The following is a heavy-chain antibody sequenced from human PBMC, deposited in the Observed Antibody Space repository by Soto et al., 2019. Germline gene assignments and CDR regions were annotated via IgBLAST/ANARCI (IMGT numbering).Heavy chain of an antibody. CDR2: TTPILGTT. CDR1: GGTLNTYA. D-gene: IGHD3-22*01. CDR3: TRSESSDTGDH. J-gene: IGHJ4*02. V-gene: IGHV1-69*01. Sequence: QVQLVQSGAEVKKPGSSVKVSCKASGGTLNTYAINWVRQAPGQGFEWMGGTTPILGTTDYAQKFQGRLTISADEARNTLYMELRSLTSDDTAVYYCTRSESSDTGDHWGQGTLVVGSS.